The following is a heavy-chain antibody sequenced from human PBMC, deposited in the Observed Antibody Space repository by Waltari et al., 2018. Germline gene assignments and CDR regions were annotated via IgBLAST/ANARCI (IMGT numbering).Heavy chain of an antibody. CDR2: INPNSGGT. J-gene: IGHJ6*03. V-gene: IGHV1-2*06. CDR1: GYTFTGYY. CDR3: ARGPLLDVLRFLEWSPPYYYYYMDV. D-gene: IGHD3-3*01. Sequence: QVQLVQSGAEVKKPGASVKVSCKASGYTFTGYYMHWVRQAPGQGLEWMGRINPNSGGTNYAQKFQGRGTMTRDTSISTAYMELSRLRSDDTAVYYCARGPLLDVLRFLEWSPPYYYYYMDVWGKGTTVTVSS.